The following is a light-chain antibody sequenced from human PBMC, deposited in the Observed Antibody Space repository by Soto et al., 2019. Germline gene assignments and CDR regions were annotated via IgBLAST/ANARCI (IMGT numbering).Light chain of an antibody. Sequence: EIVLTQSPGTLSLSPGERATLSCRASQSVTNNYLAWYQHKPGQAPRLLIYGASNRATGIPDRFSGSGSGTDFTLTIGRLEPEDFVVYYCQHYGTSPRTFGQGTKVDIK. V-gene: IGKV3-20*01. CDR3: QHYGTSPRT. CDR2: GAS. J-gene: IGKJ1*01. CDR1: QSVTNNY.